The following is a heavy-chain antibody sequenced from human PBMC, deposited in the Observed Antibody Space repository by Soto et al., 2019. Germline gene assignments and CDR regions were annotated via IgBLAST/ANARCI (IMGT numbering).Heavy chain of an antibody. Sequence: RLSCAASGFTFGSYAMSWVRLAPGKGLEWVSVAGPSGSSTFYADSVRGRFTISRDNVENTLYLQMNSLRVADTALYFCASTYSYNPTAYYRTIDYWGQGTLVTVSS. V-gene: IGHV3-23*01. J-gene: IGHJ4*02. CDR2: AGPSGSST. CDR3: ASTYSYNPTAYYRTIDY. D-gene: IGHD3-22*01. CDR1: GFTFGSYA.